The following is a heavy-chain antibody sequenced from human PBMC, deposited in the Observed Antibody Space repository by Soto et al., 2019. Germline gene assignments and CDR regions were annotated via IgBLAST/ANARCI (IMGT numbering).Heavy chain of an antibody. CDR3: AREERKGIISWFDP. Sequence: SETLSLTCTVSGGSISSYFWSWIRQSPGKGLEWIGYIYYTGITHLNPSLKSRLTMAVDTSKNEFSLKLTSVSAADTAVYFCAREERKGIISWFDPWGQGTPVTAPQ. J-gene: IGHJ5*02. CDR2: IYYTGIT. V-gene: IGHV4-30-4*01. CDR1: GGSISSYF. D-gene: IGHD2-21*01.